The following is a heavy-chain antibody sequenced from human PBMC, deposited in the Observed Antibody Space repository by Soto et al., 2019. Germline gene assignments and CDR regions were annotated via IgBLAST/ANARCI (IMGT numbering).Heavy chain of an antibody. Sequence: SVKVSSKASGGTFSSYAISWVRQAPGQGLEWMGGIIPIFGTANYAQKFQGRVTITADESTSTAYMELSSLRSEDTAVYYCAIALEGYCSGGSCYMVSYYYGMDVWGQGTTVTVSS. V-gene: IGHV1-69*13. CDR3: AIALEGYCSGGSCYMVSYYYGMDV. D-gene: IGHD2-15*01. J-gene: IGHJ6*02. CDR1: GGTFSSYA. CDR2: IIPIFGTA.